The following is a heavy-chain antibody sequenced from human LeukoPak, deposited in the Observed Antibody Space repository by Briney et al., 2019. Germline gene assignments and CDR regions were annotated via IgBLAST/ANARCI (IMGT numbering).Heavy chain of an antibody. Sequence: ASVKISCKASGYSFSSHYLHWVRQAPGQGPEWMGVISPSGGSTTYAQKFQGRITVTRDMFTNTVYIDLTSLRSEDTAVYYCARDQVTPGTTTFDYWGQGTLVTVSS. D-gene: IGHD4-17*01. CDR3: ARDQVTPGTTTFDY. J-gene: IGHJ4*02. CDR2: ISPSGGST. V-gene: IGHV1-46*01. CDR1: GYSFSSHY.